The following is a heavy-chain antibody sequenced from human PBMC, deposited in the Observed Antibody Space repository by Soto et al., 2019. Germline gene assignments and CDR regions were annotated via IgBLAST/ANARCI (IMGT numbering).Heavy chain of an antibody. CDR2: IIPIFGTA. D-gene: IGHD6-13*01. CDR1: GGTFSSYA. J-gene: IGHJ5*02. Sequence: QVQLVQSGAEVKKPGSSVKVSCKASGGTFSSYAISWVRQAPGQGLEWMGGIIPIFGTANYAQKFQGRVTITADESTSTAYMELRSLGSEDTAVYYCARGKYSSRWYEGGWFDPWGQGTLVTVSS. CDR3: ARGKYSSRWYEGGWFDP. V-gene: IGHV1-69*01.